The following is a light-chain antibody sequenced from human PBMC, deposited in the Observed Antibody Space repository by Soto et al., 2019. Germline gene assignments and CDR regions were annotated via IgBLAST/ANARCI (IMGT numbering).Light chain of an antibody. CDR2: RNN. CDR3: AAWDDSLSGVV. Sequence: QSVLTQPPSASGTPGQRVTISCSGSSSNIGSNYVYWYQQLPGTAPKLLIYRNNKRPSGVPDRFSGSKSGTSASLAISGLRSEDEANSYCAAWDDSLSGVVFGGGTKVTVL. J-gene: IGLJ3*02. CDR1: SSNIGSNY. V-gene: IGLV1-47*01.